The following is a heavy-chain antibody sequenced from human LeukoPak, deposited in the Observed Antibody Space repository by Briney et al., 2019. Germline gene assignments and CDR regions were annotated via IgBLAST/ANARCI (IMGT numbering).Heavy chain of an antibody. CDR2: INHSGST. D-gene: IGHD5-18*01. J-gene: IGHJ4*02. CDR1: GGSFSGYY. CDR3: ARVRRVTGSIFDY. Sequence: SETLSLTCAVYGGSFSGYYWNWIRQPPGKGLEWIGEINHSGSTNYNPSLKSRVTISVDTSKNQFSLKLSSVTAADTAVYYCARVRRVTGSIFDYWGQGTLVTVSS. V-gene: IGHV4-34*01.